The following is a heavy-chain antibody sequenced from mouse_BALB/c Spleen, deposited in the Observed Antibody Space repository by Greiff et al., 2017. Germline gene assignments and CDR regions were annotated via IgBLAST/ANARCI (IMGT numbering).Heavy chain of an antibody. Sequence: VQLQQSGAELVRPGTSVKVSCKASGYAFTNYLIEWVKQRPGQGLEWIGVINPGSGGTNYNEKFKGKATLTADKSSSTAYMQLSSLTSDDSAVYFCARGNYYAMDYWGQGTSVTVSS. D-gene: IGHD2-1*01. J-gene: IGHJ4*01. V-gene: IGHV1-54*01. CDR2: INPGSGGT. CDR1: GYAFTNYL. CDR3: ARGNYYAMDY.